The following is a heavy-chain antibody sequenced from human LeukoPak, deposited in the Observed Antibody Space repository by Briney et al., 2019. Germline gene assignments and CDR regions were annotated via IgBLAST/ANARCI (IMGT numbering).Heavy chain of an antibody. CDR2: ISYDGSNK. D-gene: IGHD3-22*01. Sequence: PGGSLRLSCAASGFTFSSYAMHWVRQAPGKGLEWVAVISYDGSNKYYADSVKGRFTISRDSSKNTLYLQMNSLRAEDTAVYYCPRERYYYDSSGSYYFDYWGQGTLVTVSS. CDR1: GFTFSSYA. V-gene: IGHV3-30-3*01. J-gene: IGHJ4*02. CDR3: PRERYYYDSSGSYYFDY.